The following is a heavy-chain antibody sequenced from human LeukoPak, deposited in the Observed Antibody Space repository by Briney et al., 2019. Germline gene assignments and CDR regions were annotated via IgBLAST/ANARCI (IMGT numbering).Heavy chain of an antibody. CDR1: GGPISSGGYY. Sequence: PSQTLSLTCTVSGGPISSGGYYWSWIRQHPGKGLEWIGYIYYSGSTYYNPSLESRVTISVDTSKNQFSLKLSSVTAADTAVYYCARDSGGITGNWFDPWGQGTLVTVSS. D-gene: IGHD1-20*01. J-gene: IGHJ5*02. CDR2: IYYSGST. V-gene: IGHV4-31*03. CDR3: ARDSGGITGNWFDP.